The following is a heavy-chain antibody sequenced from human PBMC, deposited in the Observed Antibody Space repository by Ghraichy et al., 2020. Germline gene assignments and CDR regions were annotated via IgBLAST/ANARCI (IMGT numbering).Heavy chain of an antibody. V-gene: IGHV3-33*05. CDR1: GVAFSSYS. CDR3: ARDNRHSTVTTSPLY. Sequence: GGSLRLSCAASGVAFSSYSIHWGRQAPCKGLEWVSIASYDESQQYYADSVKGRFSISRDNSKNALYLQMNSLTAEDTAVYYCARDNRHSTVTTSPLYWGQGLLVT. J-gene: IGHJ4*02. D-gene: IGHD4-17*01. CDR2: ASYDESQQ.